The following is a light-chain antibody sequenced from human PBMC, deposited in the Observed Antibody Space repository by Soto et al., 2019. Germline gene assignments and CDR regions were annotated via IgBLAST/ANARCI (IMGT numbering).Light chain of an antibody. CDR2: EVS. J-gene: IGLJ1*01. Sequence: QSVLTQPPSASGSPGQSVTISCTGTSSDVGGYNYVSWYQQHPGKAPKVIIYEVSKRPSGVPDRFSGSKSGSTASLTVSGLQAEDEADYYCSSFTTSSTYVFGTGTRSPS. CDR3: SSFTTSSTYV. CDR1: SSDVGGYNY. V-gene: IGLV2-8*01.